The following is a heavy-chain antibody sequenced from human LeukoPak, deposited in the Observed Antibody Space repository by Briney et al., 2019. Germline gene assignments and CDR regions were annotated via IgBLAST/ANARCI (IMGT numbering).Heavy chain of an antibody. CDR1: GYSISSGYY. CDR2: IYHSGST. J-gene: IGHJ3*02. D-gene: IGHD3-3*01. V-gene: IGHV4-38-2*02. Sequence: PSETLSLTCTVSGYSISSGYYWGWIRQPPGKGLEWIGSIYHSGSTYYNPSLKSRVTISVDTSKNQFSLTLSSVTAAATAVYYCGRDVPLYDDFWTERGAFDSGAKGTMAT. CDR3: GRDVPLYDDFWTERGAFDS.